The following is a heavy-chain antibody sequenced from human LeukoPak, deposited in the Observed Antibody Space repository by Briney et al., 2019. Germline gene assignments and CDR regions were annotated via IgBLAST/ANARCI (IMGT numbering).Heavy chain of an antibody. CDR2: VSGGGGST. CDR3: AKTSGSGSYYPVDN. J-gene: IGHJ4*02. D-gene: IGHD3-10*01. CDR1: GFIFSNYA. V-gene: IGHV3-23*01. Sequence: GGSLRLSCAASGFIFSNYAMSWVRQAPGKGLEWVSNVSGGGGSTDYTDSVKGRFTISRDNSKNTLYLQMNSLRVEDTAIYYCAKTSGSGSYYPVDNWGRGTLVTVSS.